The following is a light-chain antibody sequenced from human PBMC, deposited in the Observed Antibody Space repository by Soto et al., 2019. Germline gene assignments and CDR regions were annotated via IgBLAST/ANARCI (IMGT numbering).Light chain of an antibody. V-gene: IGKV3-15*01. CDR2: GAS. J-gene: IGKJ1*01. CDR3: QHYNNWPPWP. CDR1: QSISTN. Sequence: IVMTQSPVTMSVSPGERATLSCRASQSISTNLAWYQQKPGQAPRLLIYGASTRATGIPARFSGGGSGTEFTLSISSLQSEDFAVYYCQHYNNWPPWPFGQGTKVETK.